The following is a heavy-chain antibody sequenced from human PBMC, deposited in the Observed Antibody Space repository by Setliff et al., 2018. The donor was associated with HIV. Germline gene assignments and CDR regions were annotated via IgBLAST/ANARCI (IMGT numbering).Heavy chain of an antibody. CDR3: TTGIAVAGTPGYYFDY. D-gene: IGHD6-19*01. Sequence: GGSLRLSCTVSGFTFDNAWMAWVRQAPGEGLEWVGHMNSKTRGGAPDYAAPVKGRFTISRDDSKNTLYLQMNSLKTEDRAVYYCTTGIAVAGTPGYYFDYWGQGTLVTVSS. J-gene: IGHJ4*02. CDR1: GFTFDNAW. CDR2: MNSKTRGGAP. V-gene: IGHV3-15*01.